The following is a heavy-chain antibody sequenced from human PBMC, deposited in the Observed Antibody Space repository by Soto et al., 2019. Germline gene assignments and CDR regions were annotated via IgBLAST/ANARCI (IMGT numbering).Heavy chain of an antibody. D-gene: IGHD3-10*01. Sequence: QVQLVQSGAEMRKPGASVKVSCKASGYTFTSYDINWVRQATGQGLEWMGWMNPNSGNTGYAQKFQGRVTMTRNTSISTAYMELSRLRSADTAVHYCARGVVRGPHLPHGYWGQVTLVTVSS. CDR1: GYTFTSYD. V-gene: IGHV1-8*01. J-gene: IGHJ4*02. CDR2: MNPNSGNT. CDR3: ARGVVRGPHLPHGY.